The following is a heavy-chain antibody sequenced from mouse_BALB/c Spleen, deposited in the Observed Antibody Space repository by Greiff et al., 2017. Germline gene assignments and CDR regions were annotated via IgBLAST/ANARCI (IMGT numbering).Heavy chain of an antibody. V-gene: IGHV1-69*02. D-gene: IGHD2-4*01. CDR1: GYTFTSYW. Sequence: QVQLQQPGAELVRPGASVKLSCKASGYTFTSYWINWVKQRPGQGLEWIGNIYPSDSYTNYNQKFKDKATLTVDKSSSTAYMQLSSPTSEDSAVYYCTRGGYDYDAGFAYWGQGTLVTVSA. CDR2: IYPSDSYT. CDR3: TRGGYDYDAGFAY. J-gene: IGHJ3*01.